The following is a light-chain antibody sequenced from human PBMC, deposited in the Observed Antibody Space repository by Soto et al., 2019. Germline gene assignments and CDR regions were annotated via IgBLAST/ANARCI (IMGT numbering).Light chain of an antibody. J-gene: IGKJ4*01. CDR1: QSLSGS. V-gene: IGKV1-5*01. CDR2: GAS. Sequence: DFQVTQSPSTLSASVGDRVTITCRASQSLSGSLAWYQQKPGKAPHLLIYGASTLEDGVPSRFSGSGSGTEVTLTISSLQPDDFAIYYCQQYFNWPPLTFGGGTRVDIK. CDR3: QQYFNWPPLT.